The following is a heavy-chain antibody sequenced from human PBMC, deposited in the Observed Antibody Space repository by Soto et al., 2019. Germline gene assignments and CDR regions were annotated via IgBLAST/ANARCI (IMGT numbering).Heavy chain of an antibody. D-gene: IGHD2-15*01. CDR2: ISAYNGNT. Sequence: QVQLVQSGAEVKKPGASVKVSCKASGYTFPNYGISWVRQAPGQGLEWMGWISAYNGNTNYAQKLQGRVTMTTDTATRPAHKELRRLGSAVTAVYYCARDWGNCTGGSCFSEYYYYDGMDVWGHGTTVTVSS. J-gene: IGHJ6*02. V-gene: IGHV1-18*01. CDR3: ARDWGNCTGGSCFSEYYYYDGMDV. CDR1: GYTFPNYG.